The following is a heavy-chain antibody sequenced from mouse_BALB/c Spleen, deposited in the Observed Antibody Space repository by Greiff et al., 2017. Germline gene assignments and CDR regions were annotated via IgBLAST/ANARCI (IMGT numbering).Heavy chain of an antibody. CDR3: ARTKIYYGSVYAMDY. D-gene: IGHD1-1*01. CDR1: GFSFTSYG. J-gene: IGHJ4*01. Sequence: VKLVESGPGLVQPSQSLSITCTVSGFSFTSYGVHWVRQSPGKGLEWLGVIWSGGSTDYNAAFISRLSISKDNSKSQVFFKMNSLQANDTAIYYCARTKIYYGSVYAMDYWGQGTSVTVSA. CDR2: IWSGGST. V-gene: IGHV2-2*02.